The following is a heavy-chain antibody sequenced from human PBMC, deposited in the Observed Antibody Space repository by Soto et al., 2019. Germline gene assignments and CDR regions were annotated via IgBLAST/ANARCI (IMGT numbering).Heavy chain of an antibody. CDR1: GDSISSYY. V-gene: IGHV4-59*01. D-gene: IGHD3-22*01. Sequence: QVQLQESGPGLVKPSETLSLTCAVSGDSISSYYCMWIRQPPGKGLESIGYLYYGRSANYNPSLMGRVTLSVDTSTNQCSLTLSSMPAADTAVYYCALRSMAVVPEYWGQGTLVTVSS. CDR2: LYYGRSA. CDR3: ALRSMAVVPEY. J-gene: IGHJ4*02.